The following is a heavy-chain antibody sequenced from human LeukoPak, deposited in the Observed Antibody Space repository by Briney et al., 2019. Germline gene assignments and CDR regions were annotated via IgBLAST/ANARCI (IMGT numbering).Heavy chain of an antibody. CDR3: AKSDYYDSSGYYYVLYYFDY. CDR2: ISGSGGST. D-gene: IGHD3-22*01. J-gene: IGHJ4*02. CDR1: GFTFSTYT. V-gene: IGHV3-23*01. Sequence: GGSLRLSCTASGFTFSTYTMNWVRQAPGKGLEWVSAISGSGGSTYYADSVKGRFTISRDNSKNTLYLQMNSLRAEDTAVYYCAKSDYYDSSGYYYVLYYFDYWGQGTLVTVSS.